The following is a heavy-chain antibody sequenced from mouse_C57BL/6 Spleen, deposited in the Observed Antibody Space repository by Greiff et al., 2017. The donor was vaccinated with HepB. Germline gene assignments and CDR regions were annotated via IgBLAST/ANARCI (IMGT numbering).Heavy chain of an antibody. CDR1: GYTFTSYG. CDR3: ARGQKNYGNCEYYAMDY. D-gene: IGHD2-1*01. V-gene: IGHV1-81*01. J-gene: IGHJ4*01. Sequence: VQLQQSGAELARPGASVKLSCKASGYTFTSYGISWVKQRTGQGLEWIGEIYPRSGNTYYNEKFKGKATLTADKSSSTAYMELRSLTSEDSAVYFCARGQKNYGNCEYYAMDYWGQGTSVTVSS. CDR2: IYPRSGNT.